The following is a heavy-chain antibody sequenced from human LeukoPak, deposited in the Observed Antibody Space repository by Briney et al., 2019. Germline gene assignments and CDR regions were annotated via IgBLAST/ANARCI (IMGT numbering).Heavy chain of an antibody. Sequence: SSETLSLTCTVSGGSISSGGHYWSWIRQHPGKGLEWIGYIYYSGSTYYNPSLKSRVTISVDTSKNQFSLKLSSVTAADTAVYYCARPPRVGDAFGIWGQGTMVTVSS. CDR1: GGSISSGGHY. J-gene: IGHJ3*02. D-gene: IGHD1-26*01. CDR3: ARPPRVGDAFGI. CDR2: IYYSGST. V-gene: IGHV4-31*03.